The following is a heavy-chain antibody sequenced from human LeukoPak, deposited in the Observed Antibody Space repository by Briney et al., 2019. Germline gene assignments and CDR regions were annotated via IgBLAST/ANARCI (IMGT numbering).Heavy chain of an antibody. Sequence: SQTLSLTCADSGGSISSGGYSWSWIRQPPGKGLEWIGYIYHSGSTYYNPSLKSRVTISVDRSKNQFSLKLSSVTAADTAVYYCARGNYDFWSGPSNWFDPWGQGTLVTVSS. CDR1: GGSISSGGYS. CDR2: IYHSGST. CDR3: ARGNYDFWSGPSNWFDP. V-gene: IGHV4-30-2*01. D-gene: IGHD3-3*01. J-gene: IGHJ5*02.